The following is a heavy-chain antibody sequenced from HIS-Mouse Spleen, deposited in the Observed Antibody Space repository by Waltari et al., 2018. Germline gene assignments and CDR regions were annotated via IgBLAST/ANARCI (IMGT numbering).Heavy chain of an antibody. CDR3: ARESPYSSSWYDWYFDL. J-gene: IGHJ2*01. V-gene: IGHV4-39*07. D-gene: IGHD6-13*01. Sequence: QLQLQESGPGLVKPSETLSLTCTVSGGSISSSSYYWGWIRQPPGKGLEWIGSIYYSGSTYYNPSLKSRVTISVDTSKKQFSLKRSSVTAADTAVYYCARESPYSSSWYDWYFDLWGRGTLVTVSS. CDR1: GGSISSSSYY. CDR2: IYYSGST.